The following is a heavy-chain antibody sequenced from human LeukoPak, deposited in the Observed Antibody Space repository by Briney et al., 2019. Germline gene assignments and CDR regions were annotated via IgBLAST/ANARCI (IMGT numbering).Heavy chain of an antibody. CDR1: GGSFSGYY. CDR3: ARGRGNPSVVAATSYYYYYCGMDV. Sequence: SGTLSLTCAVYGGSFSGYYWSWIRQPPGRGLEWSGEINHSGSTKYNPSLKSRVTISVDTSKNQFSLKLSSVTAADTAVYYCARGRGNPSVVAATSYYYYYCGMDVWGQGTTVTVSS. D-gene: IGHD2-15*01. J-gene: IGHJ6*02. CDR2: INHSGST. V-gene: IGHV4-34*01.